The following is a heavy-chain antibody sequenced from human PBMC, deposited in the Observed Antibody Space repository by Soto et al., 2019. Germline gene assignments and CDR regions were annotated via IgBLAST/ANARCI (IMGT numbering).Heavy chain of an antibody. CDR3: ASARWDY. Sequence: SETLSLTCAVSGGSFDSVYWAWVRQPPGKGLEWIGEVYYTGSTNYNPSLKSRVTISADTSQRQFSLKLRSVTAADTARYYCASARWDYWGQGTRVTVSS. J-gene: IGHJ4*02. V-gene: IGHV4-34*01. CDR1: GGSFDSVY. CDR2: VYYTGST.